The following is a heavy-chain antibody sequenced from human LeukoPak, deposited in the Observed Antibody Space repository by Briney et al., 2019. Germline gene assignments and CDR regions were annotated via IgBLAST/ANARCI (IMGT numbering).Heavy chain of an antibody. CDR3: ARDITGTPADFDY. CDR1: GGSSSSSSYY. J-gene: IGHJ4*02. V-gene: IGHV4-4*07. CDR2: IYTSGST. D-gene: IGHD1-7*01. Sequence: SETLSLTCSVSGGSSSSSSYYWGWIRQPAGKGLEWIGRIYTSGSTNYNPSLKSRVTMSLDKSKNQFSLKLNSVTAADTAVYYCARDITGTPADFDYWGQGTLVTVSS.